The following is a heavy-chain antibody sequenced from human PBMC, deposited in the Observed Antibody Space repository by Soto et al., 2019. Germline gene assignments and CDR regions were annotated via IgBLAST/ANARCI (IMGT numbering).Heavy chain of an antibody. CDR2: IKSKTDGGTT. J-gene: IGHJ4*02. CDR3: TIYSSSSFALDY. Sequence: PGGSLRLSCAASGFTFSNAWMSWVRQAPGKGLEWVGRIKSKTDGGTTDYAAPVKGRFTISRDDSKNTLYLQMNSLKTEDTAVYYCTIYSSSSFALDYWGQGTLVTVSS. CDR1: GFTFSNAW. V-gene: IGHV3-15*01. D-gene: IGHD6-6*01.